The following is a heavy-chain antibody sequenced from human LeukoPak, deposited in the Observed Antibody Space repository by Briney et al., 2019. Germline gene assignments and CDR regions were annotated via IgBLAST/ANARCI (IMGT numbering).Heavy chain of an antibody. CDR3: ARDLAATYYDNSGPGDY. V-gene: IGHV3-48*03. CDR2: ISSSGSTI. Sequence: GGSLRLSCAASGFTFSSYEMNWVRQAPGKGLEWVSYISSSGSTIYYADSVKGRFTISRDNAKNSLYLQMNSLRAEDTALYYCARDLAATYYDNSGPGDYWGQGTLVTVSS. D-gene: IGHD3-22*01. CDR1: GFTFSSYE. J-gene: IGHJ4*02.